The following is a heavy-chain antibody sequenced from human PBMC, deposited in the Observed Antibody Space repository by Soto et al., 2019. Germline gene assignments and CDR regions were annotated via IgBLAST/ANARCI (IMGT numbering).Heavy chain of an antibody. CDR3: GTADTYRITFGGVFHHAFDI. D-gene: IGHD3-16*01. V-gene: IGHV1-24*01. J-gene: IGHJ3*02. CDR1: GYTFTELS. Sequence: QVQLVQSGAEVKKPGSSVKVSCKVSGYTFTELSMHWVRQAPGKGLEWMGGFDSEDGETIYAQKFQGRVTMTEDTSTHTAYMELSSLRSEDTAVYYCGTADTYRITFGGVFHHAFDIWGQGTMVTVSS. CDR2: FDSEDGET.